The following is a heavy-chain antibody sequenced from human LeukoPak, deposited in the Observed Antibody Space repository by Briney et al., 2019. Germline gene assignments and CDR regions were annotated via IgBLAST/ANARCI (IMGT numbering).Heavy chain of an antibody. CDR1: GFTFSDYG. J-gene: IGHJ4*02. CDR3: AKDWANGDYIDH. D-gene: IGHD2-8*01. CDR2: VSFDGTNE. V-gene: IGHV3-30*18. Sequence: GGSLRLSCAASGFTFSDYGMHWVRQAPGKRLEWVAVVSFDGTNEKYADPVKGRLTISRDNSKNTLSLQMNSLRADDTAVYYCAKDWANGDYIDHWGQGTLVTVSS.